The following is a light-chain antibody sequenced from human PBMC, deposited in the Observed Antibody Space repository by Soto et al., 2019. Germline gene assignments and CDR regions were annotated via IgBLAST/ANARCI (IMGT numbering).Light chain of an antibody. CDR3: QQYGGSPRT. V-gene: IGKV3-20*01. CDR2: GVS. J-gene: IGKJ4*02. Sequence: EIVLTQSPGTLSLSPGDSATLSCRASQSVSSSSLAWYQQKPGQAPRLLFFGVSNRAAGAPDRFGGSGSGTDFPLTISRLEPEDFAVYYCQQYGGSPRTFGGGTKVEIK. CDR1: QSVSSSS.